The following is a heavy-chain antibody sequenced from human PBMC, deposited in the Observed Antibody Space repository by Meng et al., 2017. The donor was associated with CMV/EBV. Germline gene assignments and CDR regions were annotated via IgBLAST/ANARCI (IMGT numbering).Heavy chain of an antibody. J-gene: IGHJ4*02. CDR3: ARVRGRLCDY. CDR2: VNPNSGGT. CDR1: GYTFTGYY. D-gene: IGHD2-15*01. Sequence: ASVKVSCEASGYTFTGYYMHWVRQAPGQGLEWMGWVNPNSGGTNYAQKFQGRVTMTRDTSISTDYMELNRLRSDDTAVYYCARVRGRLCDYWGQGTLVTVSS. V-gene: IGHV1-2*02.